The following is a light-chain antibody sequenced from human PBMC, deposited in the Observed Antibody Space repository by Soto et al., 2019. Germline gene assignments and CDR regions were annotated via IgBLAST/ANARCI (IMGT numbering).Light chain of an antibody. V-gene: IGLV2-14*01. J-gene: IGLJ3*02. CDR2: EVS. CDR1: SSDVGGYNY. Sequence: QSALTQPASVSXXPGQSITISCTGTSSDVGGYNYVSWYQQYPGKAPKLMIYEVSNRPSGVSNRFSGSKSANTASLTISGLQAEDEADYYCSSYTGSILVFGGGTKVTVL. CDR3: SSYTGSILV.